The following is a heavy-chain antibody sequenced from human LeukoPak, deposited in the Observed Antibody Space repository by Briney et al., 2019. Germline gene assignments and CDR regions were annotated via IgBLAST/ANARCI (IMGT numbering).Heavy chain of an antibody. CDR1: GGTFSSYA. J-gene: IGHJ4*02. D-gene: IGHD3-10*01. Sequence: ASVKVSCKASGGTFSSYAISWVRQAPGQGLEWMGRIIPIFGTANYAQKFQGRVTITTDESTSTAYMELSSLRSEDTAVYYCASTTDYYGSGNYRFDYWGQGSLVTASS. V-gene: IGHV1-69*05. CDR3: ASTTDYYGSGNYRFDY. CDR2: IIPIFGTA.